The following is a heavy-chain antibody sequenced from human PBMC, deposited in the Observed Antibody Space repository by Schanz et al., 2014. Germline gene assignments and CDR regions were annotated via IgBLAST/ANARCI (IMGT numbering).Heavy chain of an antibody. V-gene: IGHV1-46*01. CDR3: ARAAYGGYTSTPLRY. J-gene: IGHJ4*02. Sequence: QVQLVQSGAEVKKPGASVKVSCKASGYTFTRYYIHWVRQAPGQGLEWMGIINPSGGSTTYAQRFQGRVTVTRDTSTSTVYMELSSLRSEDTAVYYCARAAYGGYTSTPLRYWGQGTLVTVSS. CDR1: GYTFTRYY. D-gene: IGHD5-12*01. CDR2: INPSGGST.